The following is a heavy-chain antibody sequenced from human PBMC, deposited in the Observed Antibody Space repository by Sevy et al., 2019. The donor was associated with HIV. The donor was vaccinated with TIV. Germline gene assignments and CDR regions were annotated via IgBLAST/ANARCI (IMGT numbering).Heavy chain of an antibody. V-gene: IGHV3-7*03. J-gene: IGHJ4*02. Sequence: GGSLRLSCAASGFAFSGYWMHWVRQAPGKGLEWVANINEDGTKKYYVDSVKGRFTIPRNNAQKSLFLQMNDVRVDDTAIYYCARAIGAAAAYWGQGTLITVSS. D-gene: IGHD2-2*01. CDR2: INEDGTKK. CDR3: ARAIGAAAAY. CDR1: GFAFSGYW.